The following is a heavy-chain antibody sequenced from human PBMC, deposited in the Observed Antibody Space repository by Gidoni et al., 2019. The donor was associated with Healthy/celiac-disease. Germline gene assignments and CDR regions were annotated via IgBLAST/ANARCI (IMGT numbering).Heavy chain of an antibody. CDR3: ARDADYSLLGWGGMDV. D-gene: IGHD4-4*01. J-gene: IGHJ6*02. V-gene: IGHV3-30-3*01. CDR2: ISYDGSNK. CDR1: GFTFSRYA. Sequence: QVQLVESGGGVVQPGRSLRLSCAASGFTFSRYAMHWVRQAPGKGLEWVAVISYDGSNKYYADSVKGRFTISRDNSKNTLYLQMNSLRAEDTAVYYCARDADYSLLGWGGMDVWGQGTTVTVSS.